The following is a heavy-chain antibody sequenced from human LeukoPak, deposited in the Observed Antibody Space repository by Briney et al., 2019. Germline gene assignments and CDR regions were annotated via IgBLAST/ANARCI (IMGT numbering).Heavy chain of an antibody. CDR1: GFTFGDYA. D-gene: IGHD2-15*01. Sequence: GGSLRLSCTASGFTFGDYAMSWVRQAPGKGREWVGFIRSKAYGGTTEYAASVKGRFTISRDDSKSIAYLQMNSLKTEDTAVYYCSRMTYCSGGSCSFDDWGQGTLVTVSS. CDR3: SRMTYCSGGSCSFDD. J-gene: IGHJ4*02. CDR2: IRSKAYGGTT. V-gene: IGHV3-49*04.